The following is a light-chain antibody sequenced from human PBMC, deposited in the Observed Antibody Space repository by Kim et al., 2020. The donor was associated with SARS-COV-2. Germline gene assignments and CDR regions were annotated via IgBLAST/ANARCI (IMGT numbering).Light chain of an antibody. J-gene: IGKJ2*01. Sequence: ASVGDRVTITCRASQGIGNYLAWFQQKPGKVPERLIYATSSLQSGVPSRFSGSGSGTKFTLTISSLQPEDFATYYCLQHSAYPYTFGQGTKVDIK. CDR1: QGIGNY. CDR2: ATS. V-gene: IGKV1-17*03. CDR3: LQHSAYPYT.